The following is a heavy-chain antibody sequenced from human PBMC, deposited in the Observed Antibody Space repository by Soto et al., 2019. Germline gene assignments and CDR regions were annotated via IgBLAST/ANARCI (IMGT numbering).Heavy chain of an antibody. J-gene: IGHJ6*02. CDR2: IYYSGST. CDR1: GGSISSSSYY. Sequence: SETLSLTCTVSGGSISSSSYYWGWIRQPPGKGLEWIGSIYYSGSTYYNTSLKSRVTISVDTSKNQFSLKLSSVTAADTAVYYCARRGEVGATDYYYYYGMDVWGQGTTVTVSS. D-gene: IGHD1-26*01. CDR3: ARRGEVGATDYYYYYGMDV. V-gene: IGHV4-39*01.